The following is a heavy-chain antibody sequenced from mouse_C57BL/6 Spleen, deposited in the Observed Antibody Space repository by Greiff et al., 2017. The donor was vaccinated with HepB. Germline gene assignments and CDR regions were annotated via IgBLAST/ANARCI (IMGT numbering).Heavy chain of an antibody. V-gene: IGHV1-22*01. CDR3: AIYGNYKGFDY. D-gene: IGHD2-1*01. CDR1: GYTFTDYN. Sequence: EVQLQQSGPELVKPGASVKMSCKASGYTFTDYNMHWVKQSHGKSLEWIGYINPNNGGTSYNQKFKGKATLTVNKSSSTAYMELRSLTSDDSAVYYCAIYGNYKGFDYWGQGTTLTVSS. J-gene: IGHJ2*01. CDR2: INPNNGGT.